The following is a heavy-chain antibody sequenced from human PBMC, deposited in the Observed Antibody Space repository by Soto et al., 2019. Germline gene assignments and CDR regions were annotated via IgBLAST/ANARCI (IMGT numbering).Heavy chain of an antibody. V-gene: IGHV3-21*04. CDR2: ISSSSSYI. J-gene: IGHJ4*02. CDR3: AKGRGYGSGSYYNLNIDY. D-gene: IGHD3-10*01. Sequence: PGGSLRLSCAASGFTFSSYSMNWVRQAPGKGLEWVSSISSSSSYIYYADSVKGRFTISRDNAKSSLYLQMNSLRAEDTAVYYCAKGRGYGSGSYYNLNIDYWGQGTLVTVSS. CDR1: GFTFSSYS.